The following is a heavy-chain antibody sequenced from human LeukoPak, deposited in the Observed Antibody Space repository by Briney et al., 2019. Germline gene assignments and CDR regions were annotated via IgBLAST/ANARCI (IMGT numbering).Heavy chain of an antibody. D-gene: IGHD4-17*01. J-gene: IGHJ4*02. V-gene: IGHV3-23*01. CDR1: GFTFSSYG. Sequence: GGSLRLSCAASGFTFSSYGMSWVRQAPGKGLEWVSGISGSGGSTYYADSVKGRLTISRDNSKNTLYLQMNSLRAEDTAVYYCAKGNNYGDYVHFDYWGQGTLVTVSS. CDR3: AKGNNYGDYVHFDY. CDR2: ISGSGGST.